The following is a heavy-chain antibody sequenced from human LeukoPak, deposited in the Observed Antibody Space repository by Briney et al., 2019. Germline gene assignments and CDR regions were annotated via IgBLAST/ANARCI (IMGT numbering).Heavy chain of an antibody. Sequence: AASVKVSCKASGYTFTSYDINWVRQATGQGLEWMGWMNPNSGNTGYAQKFQGRVTITRNTSISTAYMELSSLRSEDTAVYYCARGEVGATLDTDYWGQGTLVTVSS. CDR3: ARGEVGATLDTDY. D-gene: IGHD1-26*01. CDR2: MNPNSGNT. V-gene: IGHV1-8*03. J-gene: IGHJ4*02. CDR1: GYTFTSYD.